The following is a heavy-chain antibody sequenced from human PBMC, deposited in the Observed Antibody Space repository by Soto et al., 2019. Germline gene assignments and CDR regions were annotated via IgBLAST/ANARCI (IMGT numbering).Heavy chain of an antibody. Sequence: PGWSLRLSCAASGFTFSSYGMHWVRQAPGKGLEWVAVIWYDGSNKYYADSVKGRFTISRDNSKNTLYLQMNSLRAEDTAVYYCARSIIAVAGSFDYWGQGNLGTGSS. D-gene: IGHD6-19*01. V-gene: IGHV3-33*01. CDR3: ARSIIAVAGSFDY. J-gene: IGHJ4*02. CDR1: GFTFSSYG. CDR2: IWYDGSNK.